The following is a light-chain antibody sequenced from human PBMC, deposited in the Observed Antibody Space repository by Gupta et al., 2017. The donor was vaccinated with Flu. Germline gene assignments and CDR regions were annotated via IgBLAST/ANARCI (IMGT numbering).Light chain of an antibody. V-gene: IGLV3-21*02. Sequence: TARMTCEENNIGSRSVHWYRRNPGQAPGHVVYDDSERPSGIPERCSGSMSGNTATLTISGVEAGEEADDYCQVWTYSSDPPVYVFGTGTKVTVL. CDR2: DDS. CDR1: NIGSRS. J-gene: IGLJ1*01. CDR3: QVWTYSSDPPVYV.